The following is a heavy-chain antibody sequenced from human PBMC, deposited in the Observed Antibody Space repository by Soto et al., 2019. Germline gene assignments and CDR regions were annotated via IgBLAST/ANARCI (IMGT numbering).Heavy chain of an antibody. CDR3: AGGRAAAGTGRDY. CDR2: IYHSGST. Sequence: QVQLQESGPGLVKPSQTLSLTCTVSGGSISSGGYYWSWIRQHPGKGLEWIGYIYHSGSTYYNPSLKRRVTISVDTSKNPFSLKLSSLTASDTAVYYCAGGRAAAGTGRDYWGQGTPVTVSS. J-gene: IGHJ4*02. CDR1: GGSISSGGYY. D-gene: IGHD6-13*01. V-gene: IGHV4-31*03.